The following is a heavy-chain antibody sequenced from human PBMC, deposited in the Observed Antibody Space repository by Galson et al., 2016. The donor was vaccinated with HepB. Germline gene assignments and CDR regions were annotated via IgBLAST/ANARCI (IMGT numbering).Heavy chain of an antibody. Sequence: SVKVSCKASGYTFTGYYMHWVRQAPGQGLEWMGRINPNSGGTNYAQKFQGRVTMTRDSSITTAYMELSSLRSDDTAIYYCARVGLVGVYYYSGMDVWGKGTTVTVSS. CDR1: GYTFTGYY. CDR2: INPNSGGT. V-gene: IGHV1-2*02. D-gene: IGHD3-16*01. CDR3: ARVGLVGVYYYSGMDV. J-gene: IGHJ6*04.